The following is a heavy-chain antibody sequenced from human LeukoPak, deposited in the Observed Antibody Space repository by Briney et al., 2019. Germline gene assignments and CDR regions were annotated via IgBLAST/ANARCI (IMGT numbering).Heavy chain of an antibody. V-gene: IGHV4-39*01. D-gene: IGHD6-19*01. CDR3: ARHTYSSGWYADY. CDR1: GGSIDSRSYY. CDR2: IYYSGST. Sequence: SETLSLTCTVSGGSIDSRSYYWDWIRQPPGKGLEWIGSIYYSGSTYYNPSLKSRVTTSVDTSKNQFSLKLSSVTAADTAVYYCARHTYSSGWYADYWGQGTLVTVSS. J-gene: IGHJ4*02.